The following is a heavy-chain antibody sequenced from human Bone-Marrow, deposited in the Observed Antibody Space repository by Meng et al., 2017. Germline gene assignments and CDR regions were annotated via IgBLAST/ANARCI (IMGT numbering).Heavy chain of an antibody. V-gene: IGHV4-39*01. D-gene: IGHD5-24*01. J-gene: IGHJ4*02. CDR2: IYYSGST. Sequence: QLQLQESGPGLVKPSETLSRTCTVSGDSRSSSSYYWGWIRQPPGKGLEWIGSIYYSGSTYYNPSLKSRITISVDTSKNQFSLKLSSVTAADTAVYYCARHMEMSTIINLFDFWGQGALVTVSS. CDR1: GDSRSSSSYY. CDR3: ARHMEMSTIINLFDF.